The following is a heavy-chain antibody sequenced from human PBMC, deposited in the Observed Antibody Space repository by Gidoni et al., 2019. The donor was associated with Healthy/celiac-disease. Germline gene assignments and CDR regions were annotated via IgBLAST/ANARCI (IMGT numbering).Heavy chain of an antibody. CDR1: GGSISSSSYY. CDR3: ARQGSGYFDWLLVWFDP. D-gene: IGHD3-9*01. Sequence: QLQLQESGPGLVKPSSTLSPTCTVSGGSISSSSYYWGWIRQPPGKELEWIGSIWYSGGTYYNPSLKSRVTISVDTSKNQFSLKLSSVTAADTAVYYCARQGSGYFDWLLVWFDPWGQGTLVTVSA. CDR2: IWYSGGT. V-gene: IGHV4-39*01. J-gene: IGHJ5*02.